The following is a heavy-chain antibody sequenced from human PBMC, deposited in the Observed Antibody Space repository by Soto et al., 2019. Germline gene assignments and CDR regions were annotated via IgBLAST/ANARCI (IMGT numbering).Heavy chain of an antibody. CDR3: ASPLRYYDILTGYYTTYYYGMDV. CDR2: MNPNSGNT. Sequence: ASVKVSCKASGYTFTSYDINWVRQATGQGLEWMGWMNPNSGNTGYAQKFQGRVTMTRNTSISTAYMELSSLRSEDTAVYYCASPLRYYDILTGYYTTYYYGMDVWGHGTTVTISS. CDR1: GYTFTSYD. V-gene: IGHV1-8*01. D-gene: IGHD3-9*01. J-gene: IGHJ6*02.